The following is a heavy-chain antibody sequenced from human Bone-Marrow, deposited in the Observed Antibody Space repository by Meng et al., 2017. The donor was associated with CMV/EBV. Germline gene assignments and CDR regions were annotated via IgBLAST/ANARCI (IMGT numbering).Heavy chain of an antibody. CDR2: VYSGGSST. CDR3: ARDNGYCSSTSCYTGWFDP. J-gene: IGHJ5*02. D-gene: IGHD2-2*02. CDR1: GFTFSSYG. V-gene: IGHV3-NL1*01. Sequence: GGSLRLSCAASGFTFSSYGMHWVRQAPGKGLEWVSVVYSGGSSTYYAGSVKGRFTISRDNSKITLYLQMNSLRAEDTAVYYCARDNGYCSSTSCYTGWFDPWGQGTLVTGSS.